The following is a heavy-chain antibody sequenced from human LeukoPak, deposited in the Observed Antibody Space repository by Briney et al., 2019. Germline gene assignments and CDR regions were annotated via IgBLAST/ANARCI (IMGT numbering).Heavy chain of an antibody. D-gene: IGHD5-18*01. V-gene: IGHV4-31*03. CDR1: GVSISGGGYY. Sequence: SETLSLTCTVSGVSISGGGYYWGWIRQHPGKGLEWIGYIYYSGSTYYNPSLKSRLTISVDTSQNQFSLNLSSVTAADTAVYYCARDRDGYGNFDYWGQGTLVTVSS. J-gene: IGHJ4*02. CDR2: IYYSGST. CDR3: ARDRDGYGNFDY.